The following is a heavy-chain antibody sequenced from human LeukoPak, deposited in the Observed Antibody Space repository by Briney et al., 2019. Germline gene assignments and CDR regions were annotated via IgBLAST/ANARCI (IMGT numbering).Heavy chain of an antibody. Sequence: ASVKVSCKASGGTFISYAISWVRQAPGQGLEWMGRIIPIFGTANYAQKFQGRVTITTDESTSTAYMELSSLRSEDTAVYYCARDAFYSRYFDYWGQGILVTVSS. CDR1: GGTFISYA. CDR2: IIPIFGTA. CDR3: ARDAFYSRYFDY. D-gene: IGHD4-11*01. V-gene: IGHV1-69*05. J-gene: IGHJ4*02.